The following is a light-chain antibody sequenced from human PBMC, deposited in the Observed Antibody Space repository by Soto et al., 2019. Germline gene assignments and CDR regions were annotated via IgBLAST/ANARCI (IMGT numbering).Light chain of an antibody. J-gene: IGKJ1*01. V-gene: IGKV3-20*01. CDR3: QQYGSSRT. CDR2: GAS. Sequence: EIVLTQSPGTLSLSPGERATLSCRASQSVSSSYLAWYQQKPGQAPRLLIYGASSRATGIPDRFSGSGSGTDFTLTSSRLDPEDFAVYYWQQYGSSRTFGQGTKVEIK. CDR1: QSVSSSY.